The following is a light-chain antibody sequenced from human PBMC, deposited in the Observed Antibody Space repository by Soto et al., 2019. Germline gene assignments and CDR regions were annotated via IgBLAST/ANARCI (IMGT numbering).Light chain of an antibody. CDR2: EVS. V-gene: IGLV2-14*01. CDR1: SNDVGGYNF. J-gene: IGLJ1*01. CDR3: TSHRKNSPLPYV. Sequence: QSALTQPASVSGSPGQSITISCTGTSNDVGGYNFVSWYQQHPGKAPKVMISEVSNRPSGVSIRFSGSKSGNTASLTISGLQGEDEADYYCTSHRKNSPLPYVFGTGTKLTVL.